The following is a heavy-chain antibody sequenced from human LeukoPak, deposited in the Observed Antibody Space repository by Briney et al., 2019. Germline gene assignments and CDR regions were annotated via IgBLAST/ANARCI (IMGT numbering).Heavy chain of an antibody. CDR3: AREGWDYYDSSGSTGYFDY. Sequence: GGSLRLSCAASGFTFSSYGMHWVRQAPGKGLEWVAVIWYDGSNKYYADSVKGRFTTSRDNSKNTLYLQMNSLRAEDTAVYYCAREGWDYYDSSGSTGYFDYWGQGTLVTVSS. D-gene: IGHD3-22*01. CDR1: GFTFSSYG. V-gene: IGHV3-33*01. CDR2: IWYDGSNK. J-gene: IGHJ4*02.